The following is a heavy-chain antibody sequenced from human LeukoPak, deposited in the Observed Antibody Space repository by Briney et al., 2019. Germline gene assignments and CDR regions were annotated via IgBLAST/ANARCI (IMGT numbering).Heavy chain of an antibody. CDR2: ISGSGGGT. V-gene: IGHV3-23*01. Sequence: EPGGSLRLSCAASGFIFSDNAMSWVRQAPGKGLEWFSSISGSGGGTYYADSVKGRFTISRDNSKNTLYLQVNSLGAADPAVYYCVKNGPVNGWFAEFASWGQGTLVTVSS. CDR1: GFIFSDNA. CDR3: VKNGPVNGWFAEFAS. J-gene: IGHJ4*02. D-gene: IGHD6-19*01.